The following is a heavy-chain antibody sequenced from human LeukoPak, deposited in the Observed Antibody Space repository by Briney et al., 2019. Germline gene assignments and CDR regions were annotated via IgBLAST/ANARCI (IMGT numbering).Heavy chain of an antibody. Sequence: GGCLRLSCAASAFTFRTYWMSWVRQAPGKGLEWAAMIKPDGSEKYYVDSVKGLFTISRDNAKNSLYLQMNSLRAEDTAVYYCARGVSDYYDSSGYYLGFDYWGQGTLVTVSS. CDR2: IKPDGSEK. J-gene: IGHJ4*02. D-gene: IGHD3-22*01. V-gene: IGHV3-7*02. CDR3: ARGVSDYYDSSGYYLGFDY. CDR1: AFTFRTYW.